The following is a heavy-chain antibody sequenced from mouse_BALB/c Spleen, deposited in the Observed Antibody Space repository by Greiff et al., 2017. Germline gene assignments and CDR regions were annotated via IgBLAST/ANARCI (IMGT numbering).Heavy chain of an antibody. V-gene: IGHV2-9*02. CDR1: GFSLTSYG. D-gene: IGHD2-2*01. Sequence: VQLVESGPGLVAPSQSLSITCTVSGFSLTSYGVHWVRQPPGKGLEWLGVIWAGGSTNYNSALMSRLSISKDNSKSQVFLKMNSLQTDDTAMYYCAEYGYDGFAYWGQGTLVTVSA. CDR3: AEYGYDGFAY. J-gene: IGHJ3*01. CDR2: IWAGGST.